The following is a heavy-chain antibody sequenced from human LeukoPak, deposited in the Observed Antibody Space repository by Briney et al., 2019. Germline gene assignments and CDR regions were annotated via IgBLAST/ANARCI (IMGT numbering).Heavy chain of an antibody. V-gene: IGHV3-11*05. CDR1: GFTFSDYY. J-gene: IGHJ4*02. CDR3: AKVLISGAVAGVGY. CDR2: ISTSGNYI. Sequence: TGGSLRLSCAASGFTFSDYYMSWIRQAPGKGLEWVSYISTSGNYIKDADSVKGRFTISRDNSKNTLYLQMNSLRAEDTAVYYCAKVLISGAVAGVGYWGQGTLVTVSS. D-gene: IGHD6-19*01.